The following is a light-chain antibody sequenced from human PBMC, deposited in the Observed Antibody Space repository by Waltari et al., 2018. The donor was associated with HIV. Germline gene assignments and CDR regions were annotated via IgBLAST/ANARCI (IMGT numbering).Light chain of an antibody. CDR1: SSDVGAFKY. CDR2: DVT. V-gene: IGLV2-8*01. CDR3: SSYAGSSMSYA. Sequence: QSALTQPPSASGSPGQSVSISCTGASSDVGAFKYVSWYQQHPGKAPKLLIYDVTKRPSGVPDRFSGSKSGTTAPLTVSGLQAEDEAHYYCSSYAGSSMSYAFGTGTKVTVL. J-gene: IGLJ1*01.